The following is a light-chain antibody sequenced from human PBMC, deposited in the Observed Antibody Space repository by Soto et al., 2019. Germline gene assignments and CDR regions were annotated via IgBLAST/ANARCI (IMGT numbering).Light chain of an antibody. Sequence: QSVLTQPASVSGSPGQSITISCTGTSSDVGGHNSVSWYQQHPGKAPKLMIYDVSNRPSGVSDRFSGSKSGNTASLTLSALLLDEEADYYCCSLTSSISNVFGTGTKVTVL. CDR1: SSDVGGHNS. J-gene: IGLJ1*01. CDR2: DVS. V-gene: IGLV2-14*01. CDR3: CSLTSSISNV.